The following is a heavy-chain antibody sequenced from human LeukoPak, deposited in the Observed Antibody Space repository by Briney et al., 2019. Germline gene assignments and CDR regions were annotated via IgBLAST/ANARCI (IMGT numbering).Heavy chain of an antibody. Sequence: ASVTVSCRASGYTFSNYGLIWVRQAPGQGLEWMGWISGYSANTKYAEKFQGRVSMTTETSTTTAYMELRSLTSDDEAVYYCARSHSGSLRSPFDLWGQGTLVTVSS. D-gene: IGHD3-22*01. V-gene: IGHV1-18*01. J-gene: IGHJ4*02. CDR1: GYTFSNYG. CDR2: ISGYSANT. CDR3: ARSHSGSLRSPFDL.